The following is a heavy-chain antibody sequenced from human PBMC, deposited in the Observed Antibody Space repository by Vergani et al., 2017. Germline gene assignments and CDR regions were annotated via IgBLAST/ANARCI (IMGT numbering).Heavy chain of an antibody. Sequence: QVQLQESGPGLVKPSGTLSLTCAVSGGSISSSNWWSWVRQPPGKGLEWIGEIYHSGSTNYNPSLKSRVTISVDKSKNQFSLKLSSVTAADTAVYYCARDRRYYDSSGETDAFDIWGQGTMVTVSS. CDR3: ARDRRYYDSSGETDAFDI. D-gene: IGHD3-22*01. CDR1: GGSISSSNW. J-gene: IGHJ3*02. V-gene: IGHV4-4*02. CDR2: IYHSGST.